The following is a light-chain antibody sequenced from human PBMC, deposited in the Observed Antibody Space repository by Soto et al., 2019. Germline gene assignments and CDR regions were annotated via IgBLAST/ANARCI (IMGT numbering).Light chain of an antibody. CDR3: SSYTGSSTPYV. CDR2: DVS. CDR1: SSDVGGYNY. Sequence: QSVLTQPASVSGSPGQSITISCTGTSSDVGGYNYVSWYQQHPGKAPKLMIYDVSNRPSGVSNRFSGSKSGNTASLTISGLQAEDEADYYCSSYTGSSTPYVFGTGTQLTVL. V-gene: IGLV2-14*01. J-gene: IGLJ1*01.